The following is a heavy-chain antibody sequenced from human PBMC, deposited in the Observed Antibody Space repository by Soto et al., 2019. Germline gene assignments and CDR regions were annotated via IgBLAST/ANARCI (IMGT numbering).Heavy chain of an antibody. D-gene: IGHD6-6*01. Sequence: QVQLVESGGGVVQPGRSLRLSCAASGFTFTDHAIHWVRQAPGRGLAWVALISSDGSSKYFADSVKGRFTVSRDNSKNTLSLHMNSLRTEDTAVYYCARQGIGARKYHSRDLDVWGQGTTVTVSS. CDR3: ARQGIGARKYHSRDLDV. J-gene: IGHJ6*02. V-gene: IGHV3-30-3*01. CDR1: GFTFTDHA. CDR2: ISSDGSSK.